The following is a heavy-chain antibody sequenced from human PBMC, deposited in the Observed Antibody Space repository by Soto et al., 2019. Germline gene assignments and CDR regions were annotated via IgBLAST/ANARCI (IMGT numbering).Heavy chain of an antibody. CDR3: ARAYCGGDCSSPEYFQH. J-gene: IGHJ1*01. D-gene: IGHD2-21*02. CDR2: ISAYNGNT. V-gene: IGHV1-18*04. CDR1: GYTFTSYG. Sequence: QVQLVQSGAEVKKPGASVKVSCKASGYTFTSYGISCVRQAPGQGLEWMGWISAYNGNTNYAQKLQGRVTMTTDTSTSTAYMELRSLRSDDTAVYYCARAYCGGDCSSPEYFQHWGQGTLVTVSS.